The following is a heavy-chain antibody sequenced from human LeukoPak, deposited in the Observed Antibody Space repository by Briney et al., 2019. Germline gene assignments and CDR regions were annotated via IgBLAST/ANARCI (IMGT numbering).Heavy chain of an antibody. D-gene: IGHD3-9*01. V-gene: IGHV3-74*01. J-gene: IGHJ4*02. CDR1: GFTFSIYW. CDR2: INSDGSST. CDR3: ARSLTGYSAAY. Sequence: GGSLRLSCAASGFTFSIYWMHWVRQAPGQGLVWVSRINSDGSSTSYADSVKGRFTISRDNAKNTLYLQMNSLRAEDTAVYYCARSLTGYSAAYWGQGTLVTVSS.